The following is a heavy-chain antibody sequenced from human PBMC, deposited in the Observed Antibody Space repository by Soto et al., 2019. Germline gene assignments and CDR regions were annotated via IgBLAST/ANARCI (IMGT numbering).Heavy chain of an antibody. CDR1: GGSFSGYY. Sequence: SETLSLTCAVYGGSFSGYYWSWIRQPPGKGLEWIGEINHSGSTNYNPSLKSRVTISVDTSKNQFSLKLSSVTAADTAVYYCARVGADSSGWYGDYYYYYMDVWGKGTTVTVSS. D-gene: IGHD6-19*01. V-gene: IGHV4-34*01. CDR3: ARVGADSSGWYGDYYYYYMDV. J-gene: IGHJ6*03. CDR2: INHSGST.